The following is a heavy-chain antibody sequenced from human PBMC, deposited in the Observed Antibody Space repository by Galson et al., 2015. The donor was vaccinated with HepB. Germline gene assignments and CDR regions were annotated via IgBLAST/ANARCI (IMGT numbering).Heavy chain of an antibody. CDR1: GFTFSSYA. V-gene: IGHV3-23*01. J-gene: IGHJ4*02. CDR2: ISGSGGTT. D-gene: IGHD3-16*01. Sequence: SLRLSCAASGFTFSSYAMSWVRQSPGKGLEWVSLISGSGGTTDYADSVKGRFTISRDNSKNTLFLEMNSLRADDTAVYYCAKLGLCLGRDYWGQGTLVTVSS. CDR3: AKLGLCLGRDY.